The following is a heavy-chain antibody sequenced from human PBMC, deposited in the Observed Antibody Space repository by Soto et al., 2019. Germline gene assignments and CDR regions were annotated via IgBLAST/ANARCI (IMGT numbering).Heavy chain of an antibody. D-gene: IGHD6-19*01. Sequence: QVQLVESGGGVVQPGTSLRLSCAASGFTFSTYGMSWVRQAPGKGLEWVTIISYDGSQKYYADSAWGRFTISRDNSKNTVYLQMNSLRAEDTTVYYCAKEIKPLAGPWDFDYWGQGALVTVSS. CDR3: AKEIKPLAGPWDFDY. CDR2: ISYDGSQK. V-gene: IGHV3-30*18. J-gene: IGHJ4*02. CDR1: GFTFSTYG.